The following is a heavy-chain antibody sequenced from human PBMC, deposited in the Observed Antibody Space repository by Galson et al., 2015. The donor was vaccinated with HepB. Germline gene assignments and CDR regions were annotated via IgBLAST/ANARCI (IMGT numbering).Heavy chain of an antibody. CDR1: GGSINSYY. CDR2: FLYSGGT. Sequence: QVQLQESGPGLVKPSETLSLTCTVSGGSINSYYWSWIRQPPGKGLEWLGVFLYSGGTNYNPSLKSRVTISVDTSKNQFSLKLSSVTAADTAVYYCARDRGGSGCHDYWGQGTLVTVSS. V-gene: IGHV4-59*01. D-gene: IGHD6-19*01. J-gene: IGHJ4*02. CDR3: ARDRGGSGCHDY.